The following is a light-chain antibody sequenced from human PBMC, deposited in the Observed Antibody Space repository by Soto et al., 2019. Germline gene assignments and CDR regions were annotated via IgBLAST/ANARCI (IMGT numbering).Light chain of an antibody. CDR3: QHYSRPPFT. V-gene: IGKV3-20*01. CDR2: GAS. CDR1: QSVGSGY. Sequence: EIVLTQSPGTLYLSPGERATLSCRASQSVGSGYLTWYQQIPGQAPRLLVYGASSRATGIPDRFRASGYGTDFTLTTSRLEHEDFAVYYCQHYSRPPFTFGPGTKVDFK. J-gene: IGKJ3*01.